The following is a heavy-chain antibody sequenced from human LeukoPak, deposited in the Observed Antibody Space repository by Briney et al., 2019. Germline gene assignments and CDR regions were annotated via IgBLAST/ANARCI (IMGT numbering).Heavy chain of an antibody. Sequence: SETLSLTCTVSGGSVSSGSYYWSWIRQPPGKGLEWIGYIYYSGSTNYNPSLKSRVTISVDTSKNQFSLKLSSVTAADTAVYYCARDHDYFDYWGQGTLVTVSS. V-gene: IGHV4-61*01. CDR1: GGSVSSGSYY. CDR2: IYYSGST. J-gene: IGHJ4*02. CDR3: ARDHDYFDY.